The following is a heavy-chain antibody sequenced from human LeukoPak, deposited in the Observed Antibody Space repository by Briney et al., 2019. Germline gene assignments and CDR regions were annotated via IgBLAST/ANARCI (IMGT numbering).Heavy chain of an antibody. CDR3: ASPSSTPGMDV. CDR1: GFTFSSYE. D-gene: IGHD2-2*01. Sequence: PGGSLRLSCAASGFTFSSYEMNWVRQAPGKGLEWVAVISYDGSNKYYADSVKGRFTISRDNSKNTLYLQMNSLRAEDTAVYYCASPSSTPGMDVWGQGTTVAVSS. CDR2: ISYDGSNK. J-gene: IGHJ6*02. V-gene: IGHV3-30*03.